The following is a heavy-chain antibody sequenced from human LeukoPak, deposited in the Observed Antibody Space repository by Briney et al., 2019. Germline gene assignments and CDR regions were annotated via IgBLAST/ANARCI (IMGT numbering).Heavy chain of an antibody. Sequence: HTGGSLRLSCTASGFTFNNFAMSWVRQAPGKGLEWVSAISGNSDNTYYADSVKGRFTTSRDNSKNTLYLQMSSLRAEDTAVFYCAKGWETSGYYNEFDCWGQGTLVTVSS. V-gene: IGHV3-23*01. J-gene: IGHJ4*02. CDR2: ISGNSDNT. CDR1: GFTFNNFA. D-gene: IGHD3-3*01. CDR3: AKGWETSGYYNEFDC.